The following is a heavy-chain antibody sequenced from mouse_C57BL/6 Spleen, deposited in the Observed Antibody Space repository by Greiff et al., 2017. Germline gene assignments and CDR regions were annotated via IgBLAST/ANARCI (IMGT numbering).Heavy chain of an antibody. J-gene: IGHJ2*01. V-gene: IGHV5-9-1*02. D-gene: IGHD2-5*01. CDR1: GFTFSSYA. CDR3: NREDGSNYGDYYFDY. Sequence: EVMLVESGEGLVKPGGSLKLSCAASGFTFSSYAMSWVRQTPEKRLEWVAYISSGGDYIYYADTVKGRFTISRDNARNTLYMQQSSLNSENTDMYYFNREDGSNYGDYYFDYWGQGTTLTVSS. CDR2: ISSGGDYI.